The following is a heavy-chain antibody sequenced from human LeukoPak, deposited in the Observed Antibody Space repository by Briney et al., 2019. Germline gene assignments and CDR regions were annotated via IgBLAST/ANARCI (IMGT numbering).Heavy chain of an antibody. D-gene: IGHD1-1*01. Sequence: GGSLRLSCAASGFTFSSYAMSWVRQAPGKGLEWVSAISGSGGSTYYADSVKGRFTISRDNSKNTLYLQMNSLRAEDTAVYYCATTVHGPFEASFLDYWGQGTLVTVSS. J-gene: IGHJ4*02. CDR1: GFTFSSYA. CDR3: ATTVHGPFEASFLDY. V-gene: IGHV3-23*01. CDR2: ISGSGGST.